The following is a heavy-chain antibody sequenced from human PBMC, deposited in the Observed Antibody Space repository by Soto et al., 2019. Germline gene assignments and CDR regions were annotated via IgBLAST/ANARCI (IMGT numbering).Heavy chain of an antibody. D-gene: IGHD2-15*01. CDR3: ARLLEGWDAFDI. J-gene: IGHJ3*02. Sequence: SETLSLTCTVSGGSISSSSYYWGWIRQPPGKGLEWIGSIYYSGSTYYNPSLKSRVTISVDTSKNQFSLKLSSVTAADTAVYYCARLLEGWDAFDIWGQGTMVTVSS. CDR2: IYYSGST. CDR1: GGSISSSSYY. V-gene: IGHV4-39*01.